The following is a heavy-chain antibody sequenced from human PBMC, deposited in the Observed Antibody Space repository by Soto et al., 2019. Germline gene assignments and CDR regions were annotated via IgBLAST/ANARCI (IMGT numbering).Heavy chain of an antibody. V-gene: IGHV3-74*03. J-gene: IGHJ4*02. CDR2: INSDGSSI. Sequence: EVQLVESGGGLVQPGGSLRLSCAASGFTFTNYWMHWGRQVPGKGLVWVSRINSDGSSITYADYVKGRFTISRDNAKNTVYLQMNSLRVYDTAVYYCVGVALGFDYWGLGTLVTVSS. CDR3: VGVALGFDY. CDR1: GFTFTNYW. D-gene: IGHD3-16*01.